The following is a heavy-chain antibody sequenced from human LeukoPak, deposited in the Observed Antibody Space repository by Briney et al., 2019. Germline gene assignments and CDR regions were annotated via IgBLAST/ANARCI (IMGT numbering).Heavy chain of an antibody. CDR1: GGSISSGDYY. D-gene: IGHD2-2*01. Sequence: SETLSLTCTVSGGSISSGDYYWSWIRQPPGKGLEWIGYIYYSGSTYYNPSLKSRVTISVDTSKNQFSLKLSSVTAADTAVYYCARVSGARLAKQRINIVVVPAASPDAFDIWGQGTMVTVSS. J-gene: IGHJ3*02. V-gene: IGHV4-30-4*08. CDR2: IYYSGST. CDR3: ARVSGARLAKQRINIVVVPAASPDAFDI.